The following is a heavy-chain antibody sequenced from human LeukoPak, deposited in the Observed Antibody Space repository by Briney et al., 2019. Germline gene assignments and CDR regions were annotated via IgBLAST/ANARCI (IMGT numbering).Heavy chain of an antibody. CDR3: TTGGGPVTTSEEYFKH. D-gene: IGHD4-17*01. CDR2: ISWNGGSS. V-gene: IGHV3-43D*03. J-gene: IGHJ1*01. Sequence: GGSLRLSCAASGFTFDDYAIHWVRQAPGKGLEWVCLISWNGGSSNYADSVKGRFTIPRDNSKNSVYLQMNSLTAEDTALYYCTTGGGPVTTSEEYFKHWGQGTPVTASS. CDR1: GFTFDDYA.